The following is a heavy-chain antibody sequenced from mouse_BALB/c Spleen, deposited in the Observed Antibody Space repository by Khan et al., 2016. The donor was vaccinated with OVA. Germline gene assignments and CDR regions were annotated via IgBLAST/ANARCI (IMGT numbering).Heavy chain of an antibody. CDR3: ARGSYCGYYCDY. D-gene: IGHD2-12*01. CDR1: GYSITSDYA. V-gene: IGHV3-2*02. Sequence: EVQLQESGPGLLKPSQSLSLTCTVTGYSITSDYAWNWIRQFPGNKLEWMGYISNSGGTSYNQSLKSRISITRDTSKNQFFLQLNSVTTEDTATYYYARGSYCGYYCDYWGQGTPLTVSS. J-gene: IGHJ2*01. CDR2: ISNSGGT.